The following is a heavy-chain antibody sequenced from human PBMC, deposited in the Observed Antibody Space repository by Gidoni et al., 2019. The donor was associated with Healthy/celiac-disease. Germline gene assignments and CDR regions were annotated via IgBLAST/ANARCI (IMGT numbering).Heavy chain of an antibody. Sequence: QVQVVESGGGVVQPGGSLRLSCAASGFTFSSYGMHWVRQAPGKGLEWVAFIRYDGSNKYYADSVKGRFTISRDNSKNTLYLQMNSLRAEDTAVYYCAKDRWRSGYSYGYNDYWGQGTLVTVSS. V-gene: IGHV3-30*02. D-gene: IGHD5-18*01. CDR2: IRYDGSNK. CDR1: GFTFSSYG. CDR3: AKDRWRSGYSYGYNDY. J-gene: IGHJ4*02.